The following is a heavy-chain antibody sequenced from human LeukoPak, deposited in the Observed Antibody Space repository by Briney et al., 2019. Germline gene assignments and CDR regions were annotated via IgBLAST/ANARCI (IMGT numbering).Heavy chain of an antibody. CDR1: GDSISSGDYY. Sequence: SETLSLTCTVSGDSISSGDYYWSWIRQPPGKGLEWIGIIHSGESPYYSPSLESRISISIDTSKNQFSLKFNSVTAADTAVYYCARGGGVRTGSGWRPGNWFDPWGQGTLVIVSS. J-gene: IGHJ5*02. D-gene: IGHD6-19*01. V-gene: IGHV4-39*07. CDR3: ARGGGVRTGSGWRPGNWFDP. CDR2: IHSGESP.